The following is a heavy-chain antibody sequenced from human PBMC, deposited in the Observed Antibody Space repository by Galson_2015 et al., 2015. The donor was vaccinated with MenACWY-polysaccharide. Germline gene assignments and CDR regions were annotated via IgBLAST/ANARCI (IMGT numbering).Heavy chain of an antibody. CDR3: ASRDRRTGSPY. CDR2: IHHTENT. V-gene: IGHV4-4*02. J-gene: IGHJ4*02. D-gene: IGHD3-9*01. Sequence: RQPPGEGLEWIGEIHHTENTNYNSSLKSRVSVSVDKSKNQFSLKLSSVTVADTAVYYCASRDRRTGSPYWGQGILVTVSS.